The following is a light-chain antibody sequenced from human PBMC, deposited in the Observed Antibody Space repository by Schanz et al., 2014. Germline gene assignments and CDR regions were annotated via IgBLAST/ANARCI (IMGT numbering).Light chain of an antibody. V-gene: IGLV2-14*01. CDR2: EGS. CDR1: SSDVGGYNY. J-gene: IGLJ3*02. CDR3: ISYTSSRTKGV. Sequence: QSVLTQPASVSGSPGQSITISCTGTSSDVGGYNYVSWYQQHPGKAPKLMIYEGSKRPSGVSNRFSGSKSGNTASLTISGLQAEDEADYYCISYTSSRTKGVFGGGTKLTVL.